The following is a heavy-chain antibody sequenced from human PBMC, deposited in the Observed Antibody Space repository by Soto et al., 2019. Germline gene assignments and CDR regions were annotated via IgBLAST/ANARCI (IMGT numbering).Heavy chain of an antibody. Sequence: SETLSLTCTVSGGSISSSSYYWGWIRQHPGKGLEWIGSIYYSGSTYYNPSLKSRVTISVDTSKNQFSLKLSSVTAADTAVYYCARRLYYDSSGFEGGGMDVWGQGTTVTVS. CDR1: GGSISSSSYY. CDR2: IYYSGST. CDR3: ARRLYYDSSGFEGGGMDV. V-gene: IGHV4-39*01. D-gene: IGHD3-22*01. J-gene: IGHJ6*02.